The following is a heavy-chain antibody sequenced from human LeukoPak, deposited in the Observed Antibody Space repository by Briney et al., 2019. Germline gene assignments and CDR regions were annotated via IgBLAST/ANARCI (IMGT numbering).Heavy chain of an antibody. CDR1: GGSISSGGYY. CDR2: IYYSGST. V-gene: IGHV4-31*03. D-gene: IGHD5-12*01. J-gene: IGHJ6*02. Sequence: SQTLSLTCTVSGGSISSGGYYWSWIRQHPGKGLEWIGYIYYSGSTYYNPSLKSRVTISVDTSKNQFSLKLSSVTAADTAVYYCASARRFRYSGYYGMDVWGQGTTVTVSS. CDR3: ASARRFRYSGYYGMDV.